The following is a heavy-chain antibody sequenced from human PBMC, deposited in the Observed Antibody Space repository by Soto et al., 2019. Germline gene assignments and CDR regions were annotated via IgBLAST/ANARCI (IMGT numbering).Heavy chain of an antibody. J-gene: IGHJ5*02. CDR3: TRHPDRQDKLNWFDP. D-gene: IGHD3-10*01. Sequence: PSETLSLTCSVSGGSISSGGYFWSWIRQHPGKGLEWIGSIYYSGSTYYNPSLKSRVTISVDTSKNQFSLKLNSVTAADTAVYYCTRHPDRQDKLNWFDPWGQGTLVTVSS. V-gene: IGHV4-39*01. CDR2: IYYSGST. CDR1: GGSISSGGYF.